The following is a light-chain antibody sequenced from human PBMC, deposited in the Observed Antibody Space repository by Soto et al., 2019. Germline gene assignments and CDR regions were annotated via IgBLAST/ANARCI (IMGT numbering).Light chain of an antibody. V-gene: IGKV3-11*01. CDR1: ESVSSY. CDR2: DAS. CDR3: QQRSNRPIT. Sequence: EIVLTQSPATLSLSPGERATLSCRASESVSSYLAWYQQKPGQAPRLLIYDASNRATGIPARFSGSGSGTDFTLTIISLEPEDFAVYYCQQRSNRPITFGKGTRLEIK. J-gene: IGKJ5*01.